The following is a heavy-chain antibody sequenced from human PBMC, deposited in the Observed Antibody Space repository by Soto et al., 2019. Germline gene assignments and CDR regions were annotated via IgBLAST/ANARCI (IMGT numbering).Heavy chain of an antibody. D-gene: IGHD3-10*01. CDR1: GYSFTSYW. J-gene: IGHJ5*02. CDR3: ARHARIDGRFGDRANWFDP. V-gene: IGHV5-51*01. CDR2: IYPGDSDT. Sequence: EVQLVQSGAEVKKPGESLKISCKGSGYSFTSYWIGWVRQMPGKGLEWMGIIYPGDSDTRYSPSFQGQVTISADKSISTAYLQWSSLKASDTAMYYCARHARIDGRFGDRANWFDPWGQGTLVTVSS.